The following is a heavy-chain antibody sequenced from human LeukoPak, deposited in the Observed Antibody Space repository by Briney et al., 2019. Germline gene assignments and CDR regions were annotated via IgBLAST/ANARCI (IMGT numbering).Heavy chain of an antibody. J-gene: IGHJ6*02. CDR3: ARGGWHLTGYYITGYPGNYGMDV. Sequence: SETLSLTCDVYGRSFSGYYWTWIRQPPGKGLEWIGEINHSGSTSYNPSLKSRVTISVDTSKNQFSLKLSSVTAADTAVYYCARGGWHLTGYYITGYPGNYGMDVWGQGTTVTVSS. CDR1: GRSFSGYY. V-gene: IGHV4-34*01. D-gene: IGHD3-9*01. CDR2: INHSGST.